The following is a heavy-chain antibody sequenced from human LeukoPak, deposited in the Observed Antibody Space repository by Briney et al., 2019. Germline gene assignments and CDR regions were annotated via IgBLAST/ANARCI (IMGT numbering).Heavy chain of an antibody. CDR3: GKTTTGYSSGRNPAWPVDY. Sequence: TGGSLSLSCTASGFTFSSYAMYWVRQAPGKGLEWVSGIFGSGGSAHYADSVKGRFTISRDNSQNTVYLQMNSLRAEDTAVYYCGKTTTGYSSGRNPAWPVDYWGQGTLVTVSS. D-gene: IGHD6-19*01. CDR1: GFTFSSYA. V-gene: IGHV3-23*01. J-gene: IGHJ4*02. CDR2: IFGSGGSA.